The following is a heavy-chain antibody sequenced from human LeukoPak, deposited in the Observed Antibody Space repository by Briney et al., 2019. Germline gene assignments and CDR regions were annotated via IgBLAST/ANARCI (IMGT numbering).Heavy chain of an antibody. J-gene: IGHJ4*02. V-gene: IGHV4-59*05. CDR2: IYYSGST. CDR3: ARHSIYYGGKDSTRYPLRY. D-gene: IGHD4-23*01. Sequence: SETLSLTCTVSGGSISSYYWSWIRQPPGKGLEWSGRIYYSGSTYYNPSLKSRVTISVDTSKNQFSLKLSSVTAADTAVYYCARHSIYYGGKDSTRYPLRYWGQGTLVTVSS. CDR1: GGSISSYY.